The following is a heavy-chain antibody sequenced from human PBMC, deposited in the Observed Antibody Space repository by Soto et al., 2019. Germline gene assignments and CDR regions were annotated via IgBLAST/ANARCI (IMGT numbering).Heavy chain of an antibody. J-gene: IGHJ4*02. Sequence: QVQLQESGPGLVRPSQTLSLTCDVSGASVKTGGYYWTWIRQHPEKGLEWIGYINYSGTTYNPSLKSRAFLSLVMSKNQFSLNLTSVMAADTAVYYCATNRGYDFYYPDSWGQGILVTVSS. V-gene: IGHV4-31*11. CDR1: GASVKTGGYY. D-gene: IGHD3-3*01. CDR2: INYSGTT. CDR3: ATNRGYDFYYPDS.